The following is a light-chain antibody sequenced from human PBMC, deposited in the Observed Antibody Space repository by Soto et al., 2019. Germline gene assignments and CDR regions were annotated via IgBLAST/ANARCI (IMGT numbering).Light chain of an antibody. J-gene: IGLJ3*02. CDR3: LLDYGGAHCV. CDR1: TGAVTSGYY. Sequence: QTVVTQDPSLSVSPGGTVTLTCASSTGAVTSGYYPNWFQQKPGQAPRVLIYSTRNKHSWTPARFSGALLGGKAALALSGVQPEDEADYYCLLDYGGAHCVFGGGTKLTVL. V-gene: IGLV7-43*01. CDR2: STR.